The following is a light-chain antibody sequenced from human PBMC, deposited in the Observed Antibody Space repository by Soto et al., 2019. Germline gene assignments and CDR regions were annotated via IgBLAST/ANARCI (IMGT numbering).Light chain of an antibody. CDR1: QSVRSN. J-gene: IGKJ5*01. Sequence: EIVMTQSPATLSVSPGERATLSCRASQSVRSNLAWYQQKPGQAPSLLIYGASTGATYMPARFSGSGSGTEFTLTISSLQSEDFAVYYCQQYNNWPITFGQGTRLEIK. CDR2: GAS. V-gene: IGKV3-15*01. CDR3: QQYNNWPIT.